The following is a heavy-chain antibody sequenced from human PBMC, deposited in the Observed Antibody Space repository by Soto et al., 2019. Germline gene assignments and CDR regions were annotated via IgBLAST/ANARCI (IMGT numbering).Heavy chain of an antibody. CDR1: GFSLSNARMG. D-gene: IGHD3-16*01. CDR3: ARMAKYYDYIWGSYAYLVDY. Sequence: QVTLKESGPVLVKPTETLTLTCTVSGFSLSNARMGVSWIRQPPGKALEWLAHIFSNDEKSYSTSLKSRLTISKDTSNSQVVLTMTNMDPVDTATYYCARMAKYYDYIWGSYAYLVDYWGQGTLVTVSS. V-gene: IGHV2-26*01. CDR2: IFSNDEK. J-gene: IGHJ4*02.